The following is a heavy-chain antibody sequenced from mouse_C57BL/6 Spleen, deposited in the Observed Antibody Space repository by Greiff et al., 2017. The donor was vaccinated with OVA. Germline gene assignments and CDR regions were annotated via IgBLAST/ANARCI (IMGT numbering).Heavy chain of an antibody. CDR2: IDPSDSET. V-gene: IGHV1-52*01. D-gene: IGHD1-1*01. CDR1: GYTFTSYW. Sequence: QVQLQQPGAELVRPGSSVKLSCKASGYTFTSYWMHWVKQRPIQGLEWIGNIDPSDSETHYNQKFKDKATLTVDKSSSTAYMQLSSLTSEDSAVDYGARGGYGSSLYYAMYGWGQGASVTV. CDR3: ARGGYGSSLYYAMYG. J-gene: IGHJ4*01.